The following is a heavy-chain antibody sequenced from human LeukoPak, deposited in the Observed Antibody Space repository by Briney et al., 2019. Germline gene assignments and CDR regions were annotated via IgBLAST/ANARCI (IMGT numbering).Heavy chain of an antibody. J-gene: IGHJ4*02. CDR2: INHSGST. D-gene: IGHD1-26*01. CDR3: AREVGYYFDY. CDR1: GGSFSGYY. Sequence: SETLSLTCAVYGGSFSGYYWSWIRQPPGKGLEWIGEINHSGSTNYNPSLKSRVTISVDTSKNQFSLKLSSVTAADTAVYYCAREVGYYFDYWGQGTLVTVSS. V-gene: IGHV4-34*01.